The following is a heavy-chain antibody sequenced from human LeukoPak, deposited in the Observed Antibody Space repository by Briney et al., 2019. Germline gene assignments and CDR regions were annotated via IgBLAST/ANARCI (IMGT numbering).Heavy chain of an antibody. CDR3: AKAIYVSGSYYKGPEY. Sequence: GGSLRPSCAASGFIFNDYAMHWVRQAPGKGLEWVSGINWNSGSKGYADSVKGRFTISRDNAKNSLYLQMNSLRPEDTALYYCAKAIYVSGSYYKGPEYWGQGTLVTVSS. D-gene: IGHD3-10*01. V-gene: IGHV3-9*01. CDR2: INWNSGSK. CDR1: GFIFNDYA. J-gene: IGHJ4*02.